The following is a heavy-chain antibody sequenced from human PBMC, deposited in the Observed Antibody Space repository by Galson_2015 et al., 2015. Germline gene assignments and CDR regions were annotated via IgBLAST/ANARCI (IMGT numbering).Heavy chain of an antibody. J-gene: IGHJ6*02. CDR3: ARGYCSGGSCYEVYYYYGMDV. V-gene: IGHV3-30-3*01. CDR2: ISYDGSNK. D-gene: IGHD2-15*01. CDR1: GFTFSSYA. Sequence: SLRLSCAASGFTFSSYAMHWVRQAPGKGLEWVAVISYDGSNKYYADSVKGRFTISRDNSKNTLYLQMNSLRAEDTAVYYCARGYCSGGSCYEVYYYYGMDVWGQGTTVTVSS.